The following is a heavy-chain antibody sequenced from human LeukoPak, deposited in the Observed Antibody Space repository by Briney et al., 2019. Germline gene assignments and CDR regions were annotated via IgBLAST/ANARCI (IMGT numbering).Heavy chain of an antibody. CDR3: ARDRIVVGTTEARFAD. D-gene: IGHD4-17*01. V-gene: IGHV1-69*01. CDR2: IIPILGTA. J-gene: IGHJ5*02. CDR1: GGTFSSYA. Sequence: GSSVKVSCKASGGTFSSYAISWVRQAPGQGLEWMGGIIPILGTANYAQKFQGRVTITADESTSTAYMELSSLRSEDTAVYYCARDRIVVGTTEARFADWGQGTLVTVSS.